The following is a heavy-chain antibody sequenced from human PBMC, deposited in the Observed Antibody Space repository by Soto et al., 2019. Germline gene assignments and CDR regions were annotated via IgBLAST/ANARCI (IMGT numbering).Heavy chain of an antibody. CDR3: ARTTYSNYVSGYYYYYMDV. Sequence: LSLTCAVYGGSFSGYYWSWIRQPPGKGLEWIGEINHSGSTNYNPSLKSRVTISVDTSKNQFSLKLSSVTAADTAVYYCARTTYSNYVSGYYYYYMDVWAKGTTVTVSS. V-gene: IGHV4-34*01. CDR1: GGSFSGYY. J-gene: IGHJ6*03. D-gene: IGHD4-4*01. CDR2: INHSGST.